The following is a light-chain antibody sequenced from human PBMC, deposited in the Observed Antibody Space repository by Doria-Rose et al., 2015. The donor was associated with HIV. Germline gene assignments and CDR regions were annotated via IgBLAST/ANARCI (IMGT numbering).Light chain of an antibody. CDR3: QQYYDTPS. Sequence: TQPPESLGMSLGERATLNCKSNQSLLYTSKNYLAWYQQMPGQPPKLLMYWTSTRQSGVHARFSGSGSGTDFTLTISSLEAEDVAVYYCQQYYDTPSFGPGTTVDIK. CDR2: WTS. CDR1: QSLLYTSKNY. J-gene: IGKJ3*01. V-gene: IGKV4-1*01.